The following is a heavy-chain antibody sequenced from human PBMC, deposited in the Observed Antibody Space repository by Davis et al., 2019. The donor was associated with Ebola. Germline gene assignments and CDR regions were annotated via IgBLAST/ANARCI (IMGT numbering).Heavy chain of an antibody. CDR1: GFTFSGSA. V-gene: IGHV3-73*01. Sequence: GESLKISCAASGFTFSGSAMHWVRQASGKGLEWVGRIRSKANSYATAYAASVKGRFTISRDDSKNTAYLQMNSLKTEDTAVYYCTCSGPADYWGQGTLVTVSS. J-gene: IGHJ4*02. CDR2: IRSKANSYAT. D-gene: IGHD2-15*01. CDR3: TCSGPADY.